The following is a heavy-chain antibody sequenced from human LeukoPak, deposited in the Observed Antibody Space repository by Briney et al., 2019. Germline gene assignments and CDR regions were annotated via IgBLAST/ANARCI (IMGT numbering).Heavy chain of an antibody. V-gene: IGHV1-69*13. J-gene: IGHJ4*02. CDR3: AREGAGIAAAGIFDY. CDR2: ITPIFGTA. D-gene: IGHD6-13*01. Sequence: SVKVSCRASGGTFSSYAISWVRQAPGQGLEWMGGITPIFGTANYAQKFQGRVTITADESTSTAYMELSSLRSEDTAVYYCAREGAGIAAAGIFDYWGQGTLVTVSS. CDR1: GGTFSSYA.